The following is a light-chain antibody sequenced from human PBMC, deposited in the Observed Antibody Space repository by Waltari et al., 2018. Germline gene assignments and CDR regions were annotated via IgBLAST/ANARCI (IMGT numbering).Light chain of an antibody. V-gene: IGKV3-20*01. J-gene: IGKJ4*01. CDR3: QQYGTSPRT. Sequence: IVLTQSPGTLSLSPGERATLSCRASQSVSSSDLAWYQQKPGQAPRLLIYGASSRATGIPDRFSGSGSGTDFTLIISRLEPEDSAVFYCQQYGTSPRTFGGGTKVEIK. CDR1: QSVSSSD. CDR2: GAS.